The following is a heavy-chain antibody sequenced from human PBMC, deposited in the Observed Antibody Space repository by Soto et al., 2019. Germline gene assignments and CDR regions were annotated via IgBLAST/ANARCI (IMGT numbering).Heavy chain of an antibody. CDR2: INPGGSIT. Sequence: EEQLVESGGGLVQPGGSLRLSCAASGFTFSSYWMYWVRQAPGKGLVWVSRINPGGSITAYADSVKGRFTISTDNAKNTLYLQMNSLRGDDTAVYYCARVPTGKYGVWNYWGQGTLVTVSS. V-gene: IGHV3-74*01. CDR3: ARVPTGKYGVWNY. J-gene: IGHJ4*02. D-gene: IGHD2-8*01. CDR1: GFTFSSYW.